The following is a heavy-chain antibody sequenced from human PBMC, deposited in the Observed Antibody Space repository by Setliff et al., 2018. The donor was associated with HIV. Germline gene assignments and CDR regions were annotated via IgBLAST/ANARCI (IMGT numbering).Heavy chain of an antibody. Sequence: ALVKVSCKAYGYTFINYGITWVRQAPGQGLEWMGWMSTYSGNTDYAQNVQGRFTMTSDTSTTTAYMELRNLRSNDSAVYYCARTVKTTLGDLLSPYYYYMDLWGKGTTVTVSS. CDR3: ARTVKTTLGDLLSPYYYYMDL. D-gene: IGHD3-16*01. J-gene: IGHJ6*03. CDR2: MSTYSGNT. CDR1: GYTFINYG. V-gene: IGHV1-18*01.